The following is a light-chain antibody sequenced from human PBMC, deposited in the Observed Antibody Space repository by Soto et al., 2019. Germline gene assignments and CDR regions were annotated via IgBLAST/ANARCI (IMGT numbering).Light chain of an antibody. CDR2: DTS. CDR1: TGAVTSGQY. J-gene: IGLJ2*01. CDR3: LLSDGGVRRV. V-gene: IGLV7-46*01. Sequence: QTVVTQEPSLTVSPGGTVTLTCASSTGAVTSGQYPYWFQQKPGQAPRTLIYDTSNKHSWTPARFSGSLVGGKPALTLSGAQPEDEADYFCLLSDGGVRRVFGGGTKLTVL.